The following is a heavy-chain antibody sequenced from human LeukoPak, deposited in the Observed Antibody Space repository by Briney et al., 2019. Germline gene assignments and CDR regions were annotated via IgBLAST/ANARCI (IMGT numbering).Heavy chain of an antibody. J-gene: IGHJ4*02. Sequence: GGSLRLSCAASGITFSSYGMSWVRQAPGKGLEWVSTIRGSGGSTYYADSVKGRFTISRDNSKNTLYLQMNSLRAEDTAVYYCAKWDIVVVPAAIIPNGGFDYWGQGTLVTVSS. CDR2: IRGSGGST. D-gene: IGHD2-2*01. V-gene: IGHV3-23*01. CDR3: AKWDIVVVPAAIIPNGGFDY. CDR1: GITFSSYG.